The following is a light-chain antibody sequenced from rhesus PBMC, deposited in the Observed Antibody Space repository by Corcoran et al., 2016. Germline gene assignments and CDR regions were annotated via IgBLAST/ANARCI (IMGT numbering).Light chain of an antibody. CDR1: QAITKE. V-gene: IGKV1-21*01. CDR3: QHYYSAPWT. J-gene: IGKJ1*01. Sequence: DIQMTQSPSSLSASVGDRVTVTCRASQAITKELAWYQQKPGETPKLLIDEASSLQSGGSSRFSGSGSGTDFTLTISSLQSEDFATYYCQHYYSAPWTFGQGTKVEIK. CDR2: EAS.